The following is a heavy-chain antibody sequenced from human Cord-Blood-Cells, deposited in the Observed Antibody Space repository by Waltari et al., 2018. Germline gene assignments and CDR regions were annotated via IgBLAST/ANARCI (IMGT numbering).Heavy chain of an antibody. J-gene: IGHJ3*02. D-gene: IGHD6-19*01. CDR1: GVLFSTYT. Sequence: QVQLVQSGADVKKPTTWVMDSSKAPGVLFSTYTISWVRQAPGQGLEWMGMIIPILGIANYAQKFQGRVTITADKSTSTAYMELSSLRSEDTAVYYCARSGGGVAGAFDIWGQGTMVTVSS. CDR2: IIPILGIA. CDR3: ARSGGGVAGAFDI. V-gene: IGHV1-69*02.